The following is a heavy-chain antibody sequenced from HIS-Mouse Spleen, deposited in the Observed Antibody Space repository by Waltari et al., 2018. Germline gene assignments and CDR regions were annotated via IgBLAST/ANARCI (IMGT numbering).Heavy chain of an antibody. J-gene: IGHJ2*01. CDR3: AREIPYSSSWYDWYFDL. V-gene: IGHV4-39*07. D-gene: IGHD6-13*01. Sequence: QLQLQESGPGLVQPSETLSLTCTVPGGSIRSSSYYCGWIRQPPGKGLGWIGSIYYSGSTYYNPSLKSRVTISVDTSKNQFSLKLSSVTAADTAVYYCAREIPYSSSWYDWYFDLWGRGTLVTVSS. CDR1: GGSIRSSSYY. CDR2: IYYSGST.